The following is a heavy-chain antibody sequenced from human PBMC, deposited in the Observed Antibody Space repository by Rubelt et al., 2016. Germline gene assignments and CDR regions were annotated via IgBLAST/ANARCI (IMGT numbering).Heavy chain of an antibody. CDR2: MSYDGSKK. D-gene: IGHD3-3*01. Sequence: GGGVVQPGRSLRLSCAASGFTFSSSGMHWVRQAPGKGLEWVAVMSYDGSKKYYADSVKGRFTMSRDKSKNTVYLQMNSLRAEDTAVYYCAKGRGENVLRFLEWLPVEDVWGQGTTVTVSS. CDR1: GFTFSSSG. CDR3: AKGRGENVLRFLEWLPVEDV. J-gene: IGHJ6*02. V-gene: IGHV3-30*18.